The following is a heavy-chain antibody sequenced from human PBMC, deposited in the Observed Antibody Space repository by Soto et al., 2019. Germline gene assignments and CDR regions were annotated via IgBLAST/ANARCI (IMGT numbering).Heavy chain of an antibody. CDR3: ARGSNSSSWYGEDWFDP. V-gene: IGHV3-48*01. Sequence: EVQLVESGGGLVQPGGSLRLSCAASGFTFSSYSMNWVRQAPGKGLEWVSYISSSSSTIYYADSVKGRFTISRDNAKNTLYLQMNSLRAEDTAVYYCARGSNSSSWYGEDWFDPWGQGTLVTVSS. CDR2: ISSSSSTI. J-gene: IGHJ5*02. CDR1: GFTFSSYS. D-gene: IGHD6-13*01.